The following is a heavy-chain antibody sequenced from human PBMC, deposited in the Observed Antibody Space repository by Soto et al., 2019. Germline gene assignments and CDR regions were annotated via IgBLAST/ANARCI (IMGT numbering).Heavy chain of an antibody. CDR3: ARRRGYSSENSYNSAMDV. CDR2: IYYSGST. Sequence: SETLSLTCTVSGASVNSGSYYWIWIRQPPGKGLEWIGYIYYSGSTNYNISLKSRVTISLETSKNQFSLKLSSVTDADTAVSYCARRRGYSSENSYNSAMDVWGQGTTVIV. J-gene: IGHJ6*02. CDR1: GASVNSGSYY. D-gene: IGHD5-18*01. V-gene: IGHV4-61*01.